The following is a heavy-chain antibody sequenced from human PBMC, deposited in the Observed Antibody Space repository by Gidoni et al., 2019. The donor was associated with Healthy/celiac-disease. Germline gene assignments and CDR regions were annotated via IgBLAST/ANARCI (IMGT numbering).Heavy chain of an antibody. CDR2: ISSNGGST. V-gene: IGHV3-64D*06. CDR3: VKGGRAAAGLYYGMDV. Sequence: EVQLVESGGGLVQPGGSLRLSCSASGFTFSRYAMNWVRQAPGKGLEYVSAISSNGGSTYYADSVKGRFTISRDNSKNTLYLQMSSLRAEDTAVYYCVKGGRAAAGLYYGMDVWGQGTTVTVSS. J-gene: IGHJ6*02. CDR1: GFTFSRYA. D-gene: IGHD6-13*01.